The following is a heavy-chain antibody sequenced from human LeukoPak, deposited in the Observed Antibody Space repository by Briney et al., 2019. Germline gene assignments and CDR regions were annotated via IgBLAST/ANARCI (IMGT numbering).Heavy chain of an antibody. CDR3: AREGTYTSTSYFFDY. CDR1: GGSFSGYH. CDR2: IHRSGST. V-gene: IGHV4-34*01. Sequence: PSETLSLTCAVFGGSFSGYHWTWIRQPPGKGPEWIGEIHRSGSTNYNPSLQSRVTISVDTSKNQFSLKLRSVTAADTAVYYCAREGTYTSTSYFFDYWGQGALVTVSS. J-gene: IGHJ4*02. D-gene: IGHD6-6*01.